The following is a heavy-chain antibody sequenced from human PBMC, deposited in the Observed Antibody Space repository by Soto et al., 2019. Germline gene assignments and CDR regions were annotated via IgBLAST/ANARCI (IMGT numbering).Heavy chain of an antibody. D-gene: IGHD4-4*01. CDR2: IIPIFGTA. J-gene: IGHJ5*02. CDR3: ARTLDFMTTAWGVNWFDP. Sequence: SVKVSCKASGGTFSSYAISWVRQAPGQGLEWMGGIIPIFGTANYAQKFQGRVTITADKSTSTAYMELSSLRSEDTAVYYCARTLDFMTTAWGVNWFDPWGQGTLVTVSS. CDR1: GGTFSSYA. V-gene: IGHV1-69*06.